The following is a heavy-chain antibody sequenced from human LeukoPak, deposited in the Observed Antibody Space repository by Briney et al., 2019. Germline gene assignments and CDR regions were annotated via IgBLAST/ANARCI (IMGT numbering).Heavy chain of an antibody. CDR3: AAWAAVGRFFDY. J-gene: IGHJ4*02. CDR2: INPNSGDT. V-gene: IGHV1-2*02. D-gene: IGHD6-13*01. CDR1: GYTLTDHY. Sequence: ASVTVSFTASGYTLTDHYMHWVRQAPGQGLEWMGWINPNSGDTNYAQKFQGRVTMTRDTSISTAYMELSRLTSDDTAIYYCAAWAAVGRFFDYWGQGTLVTVSS.